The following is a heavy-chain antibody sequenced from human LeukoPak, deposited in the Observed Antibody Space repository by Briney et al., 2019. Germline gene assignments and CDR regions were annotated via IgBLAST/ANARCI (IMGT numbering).Heavy chain of an antibody. D-gene: IGHD5-12*01. V-gene: IGHV1-69*13. CDR3: ARAYSGYDFFDY. CDR2: IIPIFGTA. CDR1: GGTFSMYA. Sequence: SVKVSCKASGGTFSMYAISWVRQAPGQGLEWMGGIIPIFGTANYAQKFQGRVTITADESTSTAYMEVSSLRSEDTAVYYCARAYSGYDFFDYWGQGILVTVSS. J-gene: IGHJ4*02.